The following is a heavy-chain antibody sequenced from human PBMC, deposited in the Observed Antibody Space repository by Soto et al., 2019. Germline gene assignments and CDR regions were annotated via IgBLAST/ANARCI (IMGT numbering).Heavy chain of an antibody. Sequence: QVELVQSGAEVEKPGSVLKVSCKASGATYSPFIAYAISWLRQTPGQGLEWMGSIIPLGSSQHYAEGFQGRATISADSSTFTVSLELTDLTSDDAAVYFCARSRDRCGGDCYSVYAAFALWGQGTPVTISS. CDR1: GATYSPFIAYA. CDR2: IIPLGSSQ. CDR3: ARSRDRCGGDCYSVYAAFAL. D-gene: IGHD2-21*02. J-gene: IGHJ3*01. V-gene: IGHV1-69*04.